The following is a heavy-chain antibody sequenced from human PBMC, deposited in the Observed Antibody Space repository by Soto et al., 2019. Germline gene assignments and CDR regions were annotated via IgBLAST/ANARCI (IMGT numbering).Heavy chain of an antibody. CDR3: ARDCPVQHQEPGYSSGCTLGGAFDI. Sequence: QVQLVQSGAEVKKPGASVKVSCKASGYTFTGYYMHWVRQAPGQGLEWMGWINPNSGGTNYAQKFQGWVTMTRDTSISTAYMELSRLRSDDTAVYYCARDCPVQHQEPGYSSGCTLGGAFDIWGQGTMVTVSS. J-gene: IGHJ3*02. D-gene: IGHD6-19*01. CDR2: INPNSGGT. V-gene: IGHV1-2*04. CDR1: GYTFTGYY.